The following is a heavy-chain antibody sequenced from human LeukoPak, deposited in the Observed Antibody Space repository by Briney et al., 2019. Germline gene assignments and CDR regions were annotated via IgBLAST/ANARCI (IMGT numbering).Heavy chain of an antibody. CDR3: ARDRGNYYGSGSYYNALDY. CDR2: IYYSGST. J-gene: IGHJ4*02. Sequence: SETLSLTCTVSGGSISSSSYYWGWIRQPPGKGLEWIGSIYYSGSTYYNPSLKSRVTISVDTSKNQFSLKLSSVTAADTAVYYCARDRGNYYGSGSYYNALDYWGQGTLVTVSS. V-gene: IGHV4-39*07. CDR1: GGSISSSSYY. D-gene: IGHD3-10*01.